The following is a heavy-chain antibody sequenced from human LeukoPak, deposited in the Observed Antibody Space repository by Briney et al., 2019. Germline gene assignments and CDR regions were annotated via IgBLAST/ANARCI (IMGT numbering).Heavy chain of an antibody. J-gene: IGHJ4*02. CDR3: ARDRDYSPDY. D-gene: IGHD4-11*01. Sequence: PGGSLRLSCAGSGFTFGSYWLHWVRQAPGKGLVWVSRINSDGSDAIYADSVKGRFTISRDNAKNTLYLQLNSLTAEDTAVYYCARDRDYSPDYWGQGTLVTVSS. CDR2: INSDGSDA. CDR1: GFTFGSYW. V-gene: IGHV3-74*01.